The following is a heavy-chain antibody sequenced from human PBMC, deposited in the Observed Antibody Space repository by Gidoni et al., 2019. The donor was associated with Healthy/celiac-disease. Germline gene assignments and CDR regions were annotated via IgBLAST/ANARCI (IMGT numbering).Heavy chain of an antibody. V-gene: IGHV4-30-2*01. CDR2: LYHSGST. CDR3: ARAEGRLHFDY. Sequence: QLQLQESGSGLVKPSQTLSLTCPVSCGSISSGGYSWSWTRQPPGKGLEWIGYLYHSGSTYYNPSLKSRVTISVDRSKNQFSLKLSSVTAADTAVYYCARAEGRLHFDYWGQGTLVTVSS. CDR1: CGSISSGGYS. J-gene: IGHJ4*02.